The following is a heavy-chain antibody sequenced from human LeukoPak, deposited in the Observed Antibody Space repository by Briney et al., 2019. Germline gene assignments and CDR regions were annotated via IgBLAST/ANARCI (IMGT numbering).Heavy chain of an antibody. CDR1: GGSISSGGYS. V-gene: IGHV4-30-2*01. CDR2: IYHSGST. J-gene: IGHJ4*02. CDR3: ARVSASGGSWGNFDY. Sequence: SETLSLTCAVSGGSISSGGYSWSWIRQPPGKGLEWIGYIYHSGSTYYNPSLKSRVTISVDRSKNQFSLKLSSVPAADTAVYYCARVSASGGSWGNFDYWGQGTLVTVSS. D-gene: IGHD2-15*01.